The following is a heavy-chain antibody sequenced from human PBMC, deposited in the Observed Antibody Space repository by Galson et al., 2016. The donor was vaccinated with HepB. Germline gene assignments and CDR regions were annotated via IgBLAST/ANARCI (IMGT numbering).Heavy chain of an antibody. CDR2: IYYSGST. D-gene: IGHD5-18*01. V-gene: IGHV4-31*03. Sequence: TLSLTCTVSGGSTSSADYYWSWIRQHAGKGLEWIGYIYYSGSTYYNPSLKSRVTMSIDTSKNQFSLKMTSVTAADTAVYYCARGYSYGGGIYWGRGTLVTVSS. CDR1: GGSTSSADYY. J-gene: IGHJ1*01. CDR3: ARGYSYGGGIY.